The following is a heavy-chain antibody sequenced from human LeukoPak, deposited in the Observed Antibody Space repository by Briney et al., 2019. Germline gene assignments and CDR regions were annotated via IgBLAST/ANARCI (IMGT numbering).Heavy chain of an antibody. D-gene: IGHD3-9*01. Sequence: GASLRLSCVASGFTFSNYAMSWVRQAPGKVLEWVSAITGSGTNRYYADSLKGRFTTSRGKSKNTGFLQMNSLRHEDTAIYYCVIWGDFDVLTGYYVPDYWGQGTLVTVAS. CDR2: ITGSGTNR. J-gene: IGHJ4*02. CDR3: VIWGDFDVLTGYYVPDY. CDR1: GFTFSNYA. V-gene: IGHV3-23*01.